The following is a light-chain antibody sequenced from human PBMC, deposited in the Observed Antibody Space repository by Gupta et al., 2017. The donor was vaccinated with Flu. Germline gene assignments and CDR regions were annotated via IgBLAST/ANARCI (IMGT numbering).Light chain of an antibody. CDR1: SSNLGKSY. CDR3: GTWDTTWV. CDR2: DDN. Sequence: QSVLTQPPSVSAAPGQRVTISCSGSSSNLGKSYVSWYQQFPGTAPKLLIYDDNKRPSGIPDRFSGSKSGTSATLGITGLQTGDEADYYCGTWDTTWVFGGGTKLTVL. J-gene: IGLJ3*02. V-gene: IGLV1-51*01.